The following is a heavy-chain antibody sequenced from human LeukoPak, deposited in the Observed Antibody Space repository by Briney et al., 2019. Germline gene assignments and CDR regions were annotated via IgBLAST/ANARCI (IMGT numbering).Heavy chain of an antibody. CDR2: IYYSGST. J-gene: IGHJ5*02. CDR3: ATYSNSIGWFDP. V-gene: IGHV4-59*12. Sequence: SETPSLTCTVSGGSISSYYWSWIRQPPGKGLEWIGYIYYSGSTNYNPSLKSRVTISVETSKNEFSLKLSSVTAADTAVYYCATYSNSIGWFDPWGQGTLVTVSS. D-gene: IGHD6-6*01. CDR1: GGSISSYY.